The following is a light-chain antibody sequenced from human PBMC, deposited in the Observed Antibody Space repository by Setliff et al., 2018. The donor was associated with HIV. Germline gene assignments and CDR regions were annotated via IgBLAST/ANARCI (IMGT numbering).Light chain of an antibody. V-gene: IGLV7-43*01. CDR2: STS. J-gene: IGLJ3*02. CDR1: TETVTSGHF. Sequence: VVTQDPSLTVSPGGPVTLTCASSTETVTSGHFPNWFQQPPGQAPTSLIDSTSNKHSWTSARFSGSRLGCKAALRLSGAQPEDEAEYDCFLCYGHTWVFGGGTQLTGL. CDR3: FLCYGHTWV.